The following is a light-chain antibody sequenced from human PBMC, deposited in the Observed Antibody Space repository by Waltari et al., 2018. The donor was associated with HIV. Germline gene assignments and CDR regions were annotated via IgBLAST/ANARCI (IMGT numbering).Light chain of an antibody. V-gene: IGLV2-8*01. Sequence: QSALTQPPSASGSPGQSVTIPCTGITSDVGDSNSVSWYHQHPGKAPQLMLYEVNKRPSGVPDRFSGSKSGNTASLTVSGLQAEDEADYYCSSYVGSNRVFGGGTKLTVL. J-gene: IGLJ3*02. CDR2: EVN. CDR1: TSDVGDSNS. CDR3: SSYVGSNRV.